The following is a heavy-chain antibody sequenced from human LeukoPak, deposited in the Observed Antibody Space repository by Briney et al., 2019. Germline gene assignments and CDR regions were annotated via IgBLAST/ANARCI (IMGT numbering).Heavy chain of an antibody. CDR2: INHSGST. CDR3: ARTWIRAFDY. Sequence: SETLSLTCAVYGGSFSGYYWSWIRQPPGKGLEWIGEINHSGSTNYNPSLKSRVIISVDTSKNQFSLKLSSVTAADTAVYYCARTWIRAFDYWGQGTLVTVSS. D-gene: IGHD5-18*01. V-gene: IGHV4-34*01. J-gene: IGHJ4*02. CDR1: GGSFSGYY.